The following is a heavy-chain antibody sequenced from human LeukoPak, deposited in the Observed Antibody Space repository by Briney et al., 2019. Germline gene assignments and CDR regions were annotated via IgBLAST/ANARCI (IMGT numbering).Heavy chain of an antibody. CDR3: ARDRGVDLYFDY. CDR1: GYTFTDYY. J-gene: IGHJ4*02. D-gene: IGHD3-10*01. Sequence: ASVKVSCKGSGYTFTDYYLHWVRQAPGQGLEWVGYINPRGGGTSSPPNFRGRVTMTTDTSTSTAYMELRSLRSDDTAVYYCARDRGVDLYFDYWGQGTLVTVSS. CDR2: INPRGGGT. V-gene: IGHV1-2*02.